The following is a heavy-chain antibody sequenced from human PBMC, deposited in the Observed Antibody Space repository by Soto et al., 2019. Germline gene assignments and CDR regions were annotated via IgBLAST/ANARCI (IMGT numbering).Heavy chain of an antibody. D-gene: IGHD2-21*02. CDR1: GDSINKFY. CDR2: IYHRGEA. Sequence: RLQESGPGLVKPSDTVSLTCSVSGDSINKFYWGWIRQVPGKGLEWIAYIYHRGEAFYNPSLKSRVTISVDKSKEQFSLIVTSVTAADTAVYFCTRISTAFDSWGQGILVTVSS. V-gene: IGHV4-59*07. J-gene: IGHJ4*02. CDR3: TRISTAFDS.